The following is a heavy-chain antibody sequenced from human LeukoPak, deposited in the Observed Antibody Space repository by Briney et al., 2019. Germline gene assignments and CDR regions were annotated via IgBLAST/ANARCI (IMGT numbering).Heavy chain of an antibody. CDR1: GFIFSSYE. CDR3: ARVGDYYGSGSYYKGFDY. CDR2: ISSSGSTI. Sequence: GGSLRLSCAASGFIFSSYEMNWVRQAPGKGLEWVSYISSSGSTIYYADSVKGRFTISRDNAKNSLYLQMNSLRAEDTAVYYCARVGDYYGSGSYYKGFDYWGQGTLVTVSS. J-gene: IGHJ4*02. V-gene: IGHV3-48*03. D-gene: IGHD3-10*01.